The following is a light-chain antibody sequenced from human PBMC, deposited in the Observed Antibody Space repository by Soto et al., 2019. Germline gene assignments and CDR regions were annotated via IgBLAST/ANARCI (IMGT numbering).Light chain of an antibody. J-gene: IGKJ1*01. Sequence: LQITPSSSTPSATAGSRDTVTFRGSQSISSWLAWYQHKPGKAPKLLISDASNLDSGVPSRFSGSGSGTEFSLTISNLQPDDCATYYCQQYENYWTFGQGTKVDI. CDR2: DAS. V-gene: IGKV1-5*01. CDR3: QQYENYWT. CDR1: QSISSW.